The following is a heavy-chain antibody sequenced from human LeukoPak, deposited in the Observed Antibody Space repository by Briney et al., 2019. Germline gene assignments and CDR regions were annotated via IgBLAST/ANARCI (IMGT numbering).Heavy chain of an antibody. V-gene: IGHV3-33*01. D-gene: IGHD6-19*01. CDR2: IWYDGSIK. J-gene: IGHJ4*02. CDR1: GFTFSSYG. Sequence: PGGSLRLSCAASGFTFSSYGMHRVRQAPGKGLEWVAVIWYDGSIKYYVDSVKGRFTISRDNAKNTVYLQMNSLRAEDTAVYYCASGNSSGNYFDYWGQGTLVTVSS. CDR3: ASGNSSGNYFDY.